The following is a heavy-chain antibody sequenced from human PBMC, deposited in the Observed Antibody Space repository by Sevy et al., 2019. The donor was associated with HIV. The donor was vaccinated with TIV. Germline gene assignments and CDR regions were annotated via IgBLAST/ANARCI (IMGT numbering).Heavy chain of an antibody. CDR3: VKDPRKYARSLGDYFDH. CDR1: GFTFGNYA. D-gene: IGHD3-16*01. V-gene: IGHV3-43D*03. Sequence: GGSLRHSCEASGFTFGNYAMHWVRQGPGKGLEWVYVINWDGSSAYYADTVEGRFTLSRDNSKNSLYVEMSSLTVENTACYYCVKDPRKYARSLGDYFDHWGQGTLVTVSS. CDR2: INWDGSSA. J-gene: IGHJ1*01.